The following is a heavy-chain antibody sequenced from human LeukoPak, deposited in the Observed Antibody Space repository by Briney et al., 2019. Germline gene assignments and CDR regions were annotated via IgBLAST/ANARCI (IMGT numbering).Heavy chain of an antibody. CDR1: GLTFSNYS. D-gene: IGHD1-14*01. Sequence: GGSLRLSCAASGLTFSNYSMHWVRQAPGKGLEWMANIKQDGSERNYVGSVKGRFTLSRDNTKNSVYLQMNSLRADDTAIYYCARGGTRRPSPYDYWGQGTLVTVSS. J-gene: IGHJ4*02. CDR3: ARGGTRRPSPYDY. V-gene: IGHV3-7*03. CDR2: IKQDGSER.